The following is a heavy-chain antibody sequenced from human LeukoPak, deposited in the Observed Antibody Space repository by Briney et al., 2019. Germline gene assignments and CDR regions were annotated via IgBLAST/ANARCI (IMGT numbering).Heavy chain of an antibody. V-gene: IGHV3-30*03. CDR2: ISYDGSNK. Sequence: GGSLRLSSAASGFTFSTYGMHWVRQAPGMGLEWVAVISYDGSNKYYADSVKGRCTISRDNAKNSLYLQMNSLRAEDTAVYYCAREFDGGNSVLSYWGQGTLVTVSS. J-gene: IGHJ4*02. CDR3: AREFDGGNSVLSY. D-gene: IGHD4-23*01. CDR1: GFTFSTYG.